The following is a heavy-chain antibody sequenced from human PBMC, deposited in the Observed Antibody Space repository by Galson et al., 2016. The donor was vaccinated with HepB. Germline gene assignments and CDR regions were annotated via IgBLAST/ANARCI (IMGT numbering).Heavy chain of an antibody. V-gene: IGHV3-53*01. CDR2: MYPRGDT. CDR1: GFLVSSSF. D-gene: IGHD4-11*01. Sequence: SLRLSCAASGFLVSSSFMSWVRQTPGTGLEWVTVMYPRGDTHYSDSVRGRFPISRDNSRNSMSLQMTNLRVGDTAVYFCARLTAYCPRPGCPRYHDYFAPWGQGILVTVSS. CDR3: ARLTAYCPRPGCPRYHDYFAP. J-gene: IGHJ5*02.